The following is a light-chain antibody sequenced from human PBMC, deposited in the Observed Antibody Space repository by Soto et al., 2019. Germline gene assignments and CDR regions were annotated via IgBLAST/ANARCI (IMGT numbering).Light chain of an antibody. CDR1: QGISSY. CDR2: AAS. V-gene: IGKV1-9*01. CDR3: QQYNSFWT. J-gene: IGKJ1*01. Sequence: TQSPSSLSASVGDRVTIPCRASQGISSYLAWYQQKPGKAPKLLIYAASTLQSGVPSRFSGSGSGTDFTLTISSLQPDDFATYYCQQYNSFWTFGQGTKVDI.